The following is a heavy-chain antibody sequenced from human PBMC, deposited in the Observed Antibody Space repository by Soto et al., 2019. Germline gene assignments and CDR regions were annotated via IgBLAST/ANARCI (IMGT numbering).Heavy chain of an antibody. V-gene: IGHV4-31*03. CDR3: ATGHYTIFVVAQEGNAFDI. CDR1: GGSISSGGYY. D-gene: IGHD3-3*01. Sequence: PSETLSLTCTVSGGSISSGGYYWSWIRQHPGKGLEWIGYIYYSGSTYYNPSLKSRVTISVDTSKNQFSLKLSSVTAADTAVYYCATGHYTIFVVAQEGNAFDIWGQGTMVTVSS. CDR2: IYYSGST. J-gene: IGHJ3*02.